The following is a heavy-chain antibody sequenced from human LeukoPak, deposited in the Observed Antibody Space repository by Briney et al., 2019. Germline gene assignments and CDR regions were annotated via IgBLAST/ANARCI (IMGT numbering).Heavy chain of an antibody. CDR3: ARHPPDDYYYYYYMDV. V-gene: IGHV4-39*01. CDR1: GGSISTSSYY. J-gene: IGHJ6*03. CDR2: IYYSGST. Sequence: SETLSLTCSVSGGSISTSSYYWGWVRQPPGKGLEWIGSIYYSGSTYYNPSLRSRVTISVDTSKNQFSLKLSSVTAADTAVYYCARHPPDDYYYYYYMDVWGKGTTVTVSS.